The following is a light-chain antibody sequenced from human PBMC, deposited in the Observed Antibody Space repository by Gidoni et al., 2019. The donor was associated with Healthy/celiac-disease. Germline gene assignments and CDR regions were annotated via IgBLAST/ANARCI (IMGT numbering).Light chain of an antibody. Sequence: MTQSPSCLSASVGDRVTITCRASQSISSYLNWYQQKPGKAPKLLIFAASSLQSGVPSRFSGSGSGTDFTLTISSLQPEDFATYYCQQSYSTPRTFGQGTKVEIK. CDR1: QSISSY. CDR2: AAS. V-gene: IGKV1-39*01. CDR3: QQSYSTPRT. J-gene: IGKJ1*01.